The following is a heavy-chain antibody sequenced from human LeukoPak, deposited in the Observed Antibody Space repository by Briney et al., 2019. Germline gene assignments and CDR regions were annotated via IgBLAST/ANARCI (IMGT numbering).Heavy chain of an antibody. CDR3: AREGDIAAAGTPTYYYGMDV. Sequence: GGSLRLSCAASGFTFSSYAMSWVRQAPGKGLEWVSGISGSGGSTYYADSVKGRFTISRDNSKNTLHLQMNSLRAEDTAVYYCAREGDIAAAGTPTYYYGMDVWGQGTTVTVSS. J-gene: IGHJ6*02. V-gene: IGHV3-23*01. CDR2: ISGSGGST. D-gene: IGHD6-13*01. CDR1: GFTFSSYA.